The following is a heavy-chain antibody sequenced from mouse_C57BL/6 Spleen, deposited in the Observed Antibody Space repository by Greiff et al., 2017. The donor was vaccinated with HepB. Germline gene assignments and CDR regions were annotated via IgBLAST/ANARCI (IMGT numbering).Heavy chain of an antibody. Sequence: VQVVESGAELAKPGASVKLSCKASGYTFTSYWMHWVKQRPGQGLEWIGYINPSSGYTKYNQKFKDKATLTADKSSSTAYMQLSSLTYEDSAVYYCARDTTVVATDFDVWGTGTTVTVSS. CDR2: INPSSGYT. CDR1: GYTFTSYW. D-gene: IGHD1-1*01. CDR3: ARDTTVVATDFDV. V-gene: IGHV1-7*01. J-gene: IGHJ1*03.